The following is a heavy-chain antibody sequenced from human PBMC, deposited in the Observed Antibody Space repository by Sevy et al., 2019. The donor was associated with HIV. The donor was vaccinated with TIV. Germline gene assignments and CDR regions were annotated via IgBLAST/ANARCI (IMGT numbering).Heavy chain of an antibody. CDR2: ISGSGGST. V-gene: IGHV3-23*01. J-gene: IGHJ4*02. Sequence: GGSLRLSCAASGFIFNSYSMSWVRQAPGKGLDWVSAISGSGGSTYYADSVKGRFTISRDNFKKTLYLEMNNLRVEDTAVYYCAKGYGSGSPPDYWGLGTLVTVSS. CDR3: AKGYGSGSPPDY. CDR1: GFIFNSYS. D-gene: IGHD3-10*01.